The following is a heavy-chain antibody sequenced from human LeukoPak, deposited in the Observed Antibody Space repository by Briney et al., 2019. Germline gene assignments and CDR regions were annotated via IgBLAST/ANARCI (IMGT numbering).Heavy chain of an antibody. CDR1: GLTFSNHG. CDR2: IRNDGSNK. CDR3: ARDRGWLQFLDC. Sequence: GGSLRLSRAASGLTFSNHGMHWVRQAPGKGLEWVALIRNDGSNKYYADSVEGRFTISRDNSKDTLYLQMNSLRVEDTAVYYCARDRGWLQFLDCWGQGTLVTVSS. V-gene: IGHV3-30*02. J-gene: IGHJ4*02. D-gene: IGHD5-24*01.